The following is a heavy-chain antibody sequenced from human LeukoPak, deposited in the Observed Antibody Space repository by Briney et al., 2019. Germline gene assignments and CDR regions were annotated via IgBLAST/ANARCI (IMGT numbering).Heavy chain of an antibody. J-gene: IGHJ4*02. CDR2: INHSGST. V-gene: IGHV4-34*01. Sequence: ASETLSLTCAVYGGSFSGYYWSWIRQPPGKGLEWIGEINHSGSTNYNPSLKSRVTISVDTSKNQFSLKLSSVTAADTAVYYCATTKGDYWGQGNPGHRLL. CDR1: GGSFSGYY. D-gene: IGHD5-12*01. CDR3: ATTKGDY.